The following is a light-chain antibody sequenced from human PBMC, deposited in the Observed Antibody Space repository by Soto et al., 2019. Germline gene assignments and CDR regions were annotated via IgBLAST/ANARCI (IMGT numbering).Light chain of an antibody. CDR2: AAS. Sequence: ETVLTQSPATLSVSPGERVTLSCRASQSISTNSAWYQQKPGQAPRLLMYAASTRATGIPARFSGSGSGTEFTLTISSLQSEDFAVYYCQQYGTWPYTFGQGTKLEIK. V-gene: IGKV3-15*01. CDR3: QQYGTWPYT. J-gene: IGKJ2*01. CDR1: QSISTN.